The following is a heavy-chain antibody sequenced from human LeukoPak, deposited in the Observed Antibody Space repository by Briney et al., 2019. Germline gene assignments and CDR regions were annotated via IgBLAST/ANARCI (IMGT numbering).Heavy chain of an antibody. J-gene: IGHJ4*02. V-gene: IGHV3-48*02. D-gene: IGHD3-22*01. CDR2: ISHSSTSV. CDR1: GCTFSTYG. CDR3: ARASSSGYYY. Sequence: PGGSLRLSCAASGCTFSTYGMNWLRLAPGKGLEWVSYISHSSTSVYYADSVKGRFTISRDNSKNSLTLQMNGLRDEDTAVYYCARASSSGYYYWGQGTLVTVSS.